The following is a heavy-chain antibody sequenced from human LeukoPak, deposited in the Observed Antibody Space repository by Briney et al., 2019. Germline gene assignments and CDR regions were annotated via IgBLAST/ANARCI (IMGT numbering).Heavy chain of an antibody. Sequence: PSETLSLTCTVSGGSISSSSYYWGWIRQPPGKGLEWIGSIYYSGSTYYNPSLKSRVTISVDTSKNQFSLKLSSVSAADTAVYYCARSLGDFWSGSPNFDYWGQGTLVTVSS. D-gene: IGHD3-3*01. CDR1: GGSISSSSYY. V-gene: IGHV4-39*01. J-gene: IGHJ4*02. CDR2: IYYSGST. CDR3: ARSLGDFWSGSPNFDY.